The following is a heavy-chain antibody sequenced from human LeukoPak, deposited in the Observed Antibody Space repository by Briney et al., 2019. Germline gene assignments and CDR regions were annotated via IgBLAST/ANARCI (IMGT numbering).Heavy chain of an antibody. CDR2: IYYTGST. CDR3: ARARVYYGSGDPFDY. Sequence: PSETLSLTCTASGASINSDGYYWTWIRQHPGKGLEWIGYIYYTGSTYYNPSLKSRLSILIDTSKNQFSLRLSSVTAADTALYYCARARVYYGSGDPFDYWGQGTLVTVSS. CDR1: GASINSDGYY. D-gene: IGHD3-10*01. J-gene: IGHJ4*02. V-gene: IGHV4-31*03.